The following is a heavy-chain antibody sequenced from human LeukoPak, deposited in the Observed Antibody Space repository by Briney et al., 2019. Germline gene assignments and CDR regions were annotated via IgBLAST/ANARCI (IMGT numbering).Heavy chain of an antibody. CDR1: GFSFSSSG. V-gene: IGHV3-30*02. Sequence: GGSLRLSCAASGFSFSSSGMHWVRQAPGKGPEWVSFTRFDDSFKAYADSVKGRFTISRDNSKNTLYLQMDSLRSDDTAVYYCAKSSAGITWFDPWGQGTLVTVSS. CDR2: TRFDDSFK. D-gene: IGHD1-1*01. CDR3: AKSSAGITWFDP. J-gene: IGHJ5*02.